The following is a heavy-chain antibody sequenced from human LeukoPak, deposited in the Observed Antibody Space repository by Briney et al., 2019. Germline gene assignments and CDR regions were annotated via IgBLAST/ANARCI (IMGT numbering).Heavy chain of an antibody. D-gene: IGHD5-24*01. J-gene: IGHJ4*02. Sequence: GGSLRLSCAASGFNFSSYGIHWVRQAPGKGLEWVAFIQSDGSDQYYADSVKGRLSISRDNSKNTLYLQMNSLRTEDTAVYYCAKRDGYNSGPFDYWGQGTLVTVSS. CDR2: IQSDGSDQ. CDR3: AKRDGYNSGPFDY. V-gene: IGHV3-30*02. CDR1: GFNFSSYG.